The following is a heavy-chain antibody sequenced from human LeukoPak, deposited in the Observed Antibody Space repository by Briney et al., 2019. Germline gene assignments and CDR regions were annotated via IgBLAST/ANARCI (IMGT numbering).Heavy chain of an antibody. CDR2: INPNSGGT. D-gene: IGHD3-3*01. Sequence: ASVKVSCKASGYTFTGYYMHWVRQAPGQGLEWMGWINPNSGGTNYAQKFQGWVTMTRDTSISTAYMELSSLRSEDTAVYYCARGSAYYDFWSGYYPQYYYYYMDVWGKGTTVTVSS. V-gene: IGHV1-2*04. J-gene: IGHJ6*03. CDR3: ARGSAYYDFWSGYYPQYYYYYMDV. CDR1: GYTFTGYY.